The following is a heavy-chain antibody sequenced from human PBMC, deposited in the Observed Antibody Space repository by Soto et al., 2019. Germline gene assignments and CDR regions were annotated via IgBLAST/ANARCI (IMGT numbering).Heavy chain of an antibody. D-gene: IGHD3-22*01. J-gene: IGHJ3*02. CDR2: IYYSGST. CDR1: GGSISSGDYY. Sequence: SETLSLTCTVSGGSISSGDYYWSWIRQPPGKGLEWIGYIYYSGSTYYNPSLKSRVTISVDTSKNQFSLKLSSVTAADTAVYYCAREFRYYYDSSGYSSAFDIWGQGTMVT. V-gene: IGHV4-30-4*01. CDR3: AREFRYYYDSSGYSSAFDI.